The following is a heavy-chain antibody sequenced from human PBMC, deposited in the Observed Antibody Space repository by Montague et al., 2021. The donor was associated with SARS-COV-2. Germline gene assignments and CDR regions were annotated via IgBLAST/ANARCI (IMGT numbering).Heavy chain of an antibody. CDR1: GFAFSSYA. CDR3: AAPLYDFWSGYLLGGGFDY. D-gene: IGHD3-3*01. Sequence: SLRLSCAASGFAFSSYAMSWVRQAPGKGLEWVSAISGSGGSTYYADSVKGRFTISRDNSKNTLYLQMNSLRAEDTAVYYCAAPLYDFWSGYLLGGGFDYRGQGTLVTVSS. V-gene: IGHV3-23*01. CDR2: ISGSGGST. J-gene: IGHJ4*02.